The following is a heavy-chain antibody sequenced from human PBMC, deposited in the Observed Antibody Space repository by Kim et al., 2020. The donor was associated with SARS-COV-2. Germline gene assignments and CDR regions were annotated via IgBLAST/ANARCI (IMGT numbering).Heavy chain of an antibody. D-gene: IGHD1-7*01. CDR2: IIPILGIA. CDR1: GGTFSSYA. V-gene: IGHV1-69*04. J-gene: IGHJ5*02. Sequence: SVKVSCKASGGTFSSYAISWVRQAPGQGLEWMGRIIPILGIANYAQKFQGRVTITADKSTSTAYMELSSLRSEDTAVYYCARASYNWNYVNLNWFDPWGQRTLVTVSS. CDR3: ARASYNWNYVNLNWFDP.